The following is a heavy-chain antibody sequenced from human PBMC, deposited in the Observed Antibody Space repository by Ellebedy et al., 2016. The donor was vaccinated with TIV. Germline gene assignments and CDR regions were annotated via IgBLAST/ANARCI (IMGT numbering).Heavy chain of an antibody. D-gene: IGHD7-27*01. J-gene: IGHJ4*02. CDR1: GFTFSSYS. V-gene: IGHV3-74*01. CDR3: ARGNWGFDY. CDR2: INSDGSST. Sequence: GESLKISCAASGFTFSSYSMNWVRQAPGKGLEWVSRINSDGSSTTYADSVKGRFTISRDNAKNTLYLQLNSLRAEDTAVYYCARGNWGFDYWGQGTLVTVSS.